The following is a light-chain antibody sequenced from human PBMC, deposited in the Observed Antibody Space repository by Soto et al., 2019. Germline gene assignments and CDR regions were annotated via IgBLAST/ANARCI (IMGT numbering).Light chain of an antibody. CDR3: SSYTSTSTLV. CDR2: EVS. V-gene: IGLV2-14*01. Sequence: QSVLTQPASVSGSPGQSITISCTGTSSDVGYYNYVSWYQQHPGKAPKLMIFEVSNRPSGVSNRFSASKSGNTASLTISGLQADDEADYYCSSYTSTSTLVFGGGTQLTVL. J-gene: IGLJ2*01. CDR1: SSDVGYYNY.